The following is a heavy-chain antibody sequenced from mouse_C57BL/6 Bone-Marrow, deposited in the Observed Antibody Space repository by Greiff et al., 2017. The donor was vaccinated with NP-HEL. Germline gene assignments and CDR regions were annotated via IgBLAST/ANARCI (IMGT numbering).Heavy chain of an antibody. V-gene: IGHV1-72*01. D-gene: IGHD1-1*01. Sequence: QVQLQQSGAELVKPGASVKLSCKASGYTFTSYLMHWVKQRPGRGLEWIGRIDPNSGGTKYNEKFKSKATLTVDKPSSTAYMQLNSMTSRYSAVYYCARYYYGSSSFDYWDQGTTLTVSS. CDR2: IDPNSGGT. J-gene: IGHJ2*01. CDR3: ARYYYGSSSFDY. CDR1: GYTFTSYL.